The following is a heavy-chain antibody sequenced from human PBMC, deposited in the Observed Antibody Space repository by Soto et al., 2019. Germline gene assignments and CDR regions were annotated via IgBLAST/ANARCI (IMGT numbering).Heavy chain of an antibody. V-gene: IGHV4-30-4*01. CDR3: ARQYYYDSTSFDY. CDR2: IYYSGST. D-gene: IGHD3-22*01. CDR1: GGSISSGDYY. J-gene: IGHJ4*02. Sequence: PSETLSLTCTVSGGSISSGDYYWSWIRHPPGKGLEWIGYIYYSGSTYYNPSLKSRVTISVDTSKNQFSLKLSSVTAADTAVYYCARQYYYDSTSFDYWGQGTLVTVSS.